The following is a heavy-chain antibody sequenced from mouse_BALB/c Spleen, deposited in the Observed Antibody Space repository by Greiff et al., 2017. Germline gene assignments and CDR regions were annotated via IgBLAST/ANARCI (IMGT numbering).Heavy chain of an antibody. CDR2: IDPANGNT. CDR3: AREYGNDYYAMDY. CDR1: GFNIKDTY. J-gene: IGHJ4*01. Sequence: EVKLMESGAELVKPGASVKLSCTASGFNIKDTYMHWVKQRPEQGLEWIGRIDPANGNTKYDPKFQGKATITADTSSNTAYLQLSSLTSEDTAVYYCAREYGNDYYAMDYWGQGTSVTVSS. V-gene: IGHV14-3*02. D-gene: IGHD2-10*02.